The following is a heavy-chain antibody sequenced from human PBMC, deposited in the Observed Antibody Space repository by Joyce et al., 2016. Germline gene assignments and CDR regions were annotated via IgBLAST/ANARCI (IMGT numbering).Heavy chain of an antibody. CDR1: GFPFEDYA. J-gene: IGHJ4*02. CDR2: IRSENYGGTT. D-gene: IGHD1-26*01. V-gene: IGHV3-49*03. Sequence: EVQVVESGGDFVRPGRSLRLSCATTGFPFEDYALSWFRQAPGKGLGWVGFIRSENYGGTTEYAASVNGRFSISRDDSKSIAYLQMSNLKTEDTAVYYCAGSRGESFDLEYWGQGTLVTVSS. CDR3: AGSRGESFDLEY.